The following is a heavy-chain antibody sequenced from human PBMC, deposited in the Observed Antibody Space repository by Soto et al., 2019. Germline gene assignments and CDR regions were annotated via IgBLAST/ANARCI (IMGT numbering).Heavy chain of an antibody. J-gene: IGHJ4*02. D-gene: IGHD2-8*02. V-gene: IGHV4-30-2*01. Sequence: SETLSLTCAVSGGSISSGGYSWSWIRQPPGKGLEWIGYIYHSGSTYYKQSLKSRVTISVDTSKNQFSLKLSSVTAADTAVYYCARGGGVYYFDYWGQGTLVTVSS. CDR1: GGSISSGGYS. CDR2: IYHSGST. CDR3: ARGGGVYYFDY.